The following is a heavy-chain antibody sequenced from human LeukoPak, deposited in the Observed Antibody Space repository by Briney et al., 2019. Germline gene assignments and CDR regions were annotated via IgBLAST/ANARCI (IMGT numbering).Heavy chain of an antibody. J-gene: IGHJ4*02. CDR1: GFTFSSYW. D-gene: IGHD5-12*01. V-gene: IGHV3-74*01. CDR2: INSDGSST. Sequence: GGSLRLSCAASGFTFSSYWMHWVRQAQGKGLVWVSRINSDGSSTSYADSVKGRFTISRDNAKNTLYLQMNSLRAEDTAVYYCARGDSGDPLVDYGGQGTLVPVSS. CDR3: ARGDSGDPLVDY.